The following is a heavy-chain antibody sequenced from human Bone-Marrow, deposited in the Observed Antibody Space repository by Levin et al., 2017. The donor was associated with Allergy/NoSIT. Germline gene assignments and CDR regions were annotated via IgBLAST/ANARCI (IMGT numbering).Heavy chain of an antibody. D-gene: IGHD6-6*01. J-gene: IGHJ6*02. Sequence: PSQTLSLTCAISGDSVSSTSAAWNWIRQSPSRGLEWLGRTYYRSKWYNDYAVSVKSRITINPDTSKNQFSLQLNSVTPEDAAVYYCSYSSSSTNYYGMDVWGQGTTVTVSS. CDR1: GDSVSSTSAA. CDR2: TYYRSKWYN. CDR3: SYSSSSTNYYGMDV. V-gene: IGHV6-1*01.